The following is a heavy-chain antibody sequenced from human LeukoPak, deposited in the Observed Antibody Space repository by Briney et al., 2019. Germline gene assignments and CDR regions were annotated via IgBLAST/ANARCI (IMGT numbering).Heavy chain of an antibody. CDR3: ARDGGQYYYDSSGYYSY. D-gene: IGHD3-22*01. V-gene: IGHV1-3*01. J-gene: IGHJ4*02. CDR1: GYTFTSYA. Sequence: ASVKVSCTASGYTFTSYAMHWVRQAPGQRLEWMGWINAGNGNTKYSQKFQGRVTITRDTSASTAYMELSSLRSEDTAVYYCARDGGQYYYDSSGYYSYWGQGTLVTVSS. CDR2: INAGNGNT.